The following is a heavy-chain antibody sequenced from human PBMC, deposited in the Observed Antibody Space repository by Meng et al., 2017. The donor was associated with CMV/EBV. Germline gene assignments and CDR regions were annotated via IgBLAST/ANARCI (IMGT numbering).Heavy chain of an antibody. CDR3: TRRRDIVVVVADRDY. V-gene: IGHV3-49*04. J-gene: IGHJ4*02. Sequence: GESLKISCTASGFTFGDYAMSWVRQAPGKGLEWVGFIRSKAYGGTTEYAASVKGRFTISRDDSKSIAYLQMNSLKTEDTAVYYCTRRRDIVVVVADRDYWGQGTLVTVSS. D-gene: IGHD2-15*01. CDR2: IRSKAYGGTT. CDR1: GFTFGDYA.